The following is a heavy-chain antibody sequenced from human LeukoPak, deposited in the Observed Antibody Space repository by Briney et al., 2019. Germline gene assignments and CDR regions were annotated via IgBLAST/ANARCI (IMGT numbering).Heavy chain of an antibody. D-gene: IGHD3-22*01. CDR2: IRCSGDNT. CDR1: GFTFSSYA. V-gene: IGHV3-23*01. Sequence: GGSLRLSCAASGFTFSSYAMSWVRQAPGKGLEWVSAIRCSGDNTYYADSVKGQFTISRDNSKNTLYVQVNSLGTEDTAAYYCVKGSYYDRRGSFYFDYGGQEPLVTVPS. J-gene: IGHJ4*02. CDR3: VKGSYYDRRGSFYFDY.